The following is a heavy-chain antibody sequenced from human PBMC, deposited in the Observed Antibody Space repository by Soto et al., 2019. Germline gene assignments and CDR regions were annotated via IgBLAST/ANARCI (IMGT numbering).Heavy chain of an antibody. CDR2: ISYDGSNK. D-gene: IGHD6-19*01. CDR1: GFTFSSYA. CDR3: AREGTAVAGSFDY. Sequence: PGGSLRLSCAASGFTFSSYAMHRVRQAPGKGLEWVAVISYDGSNKYYADSVKGRFTISRDNSKNTLYLQMNSLRAEDTAVYYCAREGTAVAGSFDYWGQGTLVTVSS. J-gene: IGHJ4*02. V-gene: IGHV3-30-3*01.